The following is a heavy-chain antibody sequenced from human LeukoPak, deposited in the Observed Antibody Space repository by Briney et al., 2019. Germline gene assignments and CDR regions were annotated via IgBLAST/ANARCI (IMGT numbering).Heavy chain of an antibody. Sequence: GASVKVSCKASGYTFTSYYMHWVRQAPGQGLEWMGIINPSGGSTSYAQKFQGRVTMTRDTSTSTVYMELRSLRSEDTGVYYCARDYYDSSGYRYFDLWGRGTLVTVSS. CDR2: INPSGGST. CDR3: ARDYYDSSGYRYFDL. V-gene: IGHV1-46*01. CDR1: GYTFTSYY. J-gene: IGHJ2*01. D-gene: IGHD3-22*01.